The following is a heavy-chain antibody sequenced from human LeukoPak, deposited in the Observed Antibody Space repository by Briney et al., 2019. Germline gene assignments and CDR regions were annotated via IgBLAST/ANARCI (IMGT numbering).Heavy chain of an antibody. Sequence: QASETLSLTCTVSGYSISSGYYWGWIRQPPGKGLEWIGSIYHSGSTYYNPSLKSRVTISVDTSKNQFSLKLSSVTAADTAVYYCAKDTATNYYYMDVWGKGTTVTISS. CDR1: GYSISSGYY. V-gene: IGHV4-38-2*02. D-gene: IGHD4-11*01. J-gene: IGHJ6*03. CDR3: AKDTATNYYYMDV. CDR2: IYHSGST.